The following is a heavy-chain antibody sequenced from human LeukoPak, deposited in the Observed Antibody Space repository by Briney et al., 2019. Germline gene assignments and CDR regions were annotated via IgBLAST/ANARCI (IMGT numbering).Heavy chain of an antibody. V-gene: IGHV4-59*01. J-gene: IGHJ6*03. D-gene: IGHD5-12*01. CDR1: GGSISRYS. CDR2: IYNSGST. Sequence: SETLSLTCTVSGGSISRYSWSWIRQPPGKGLEWIGYIYNSGSTNYNPSLKSRVTISVDTSKNHFSLKLSSVTAADTAVYYCARCGNDLDYYYYFYMDVWGKGTTVTISS. CDR3: ARCGNDLDYYYYFYMDV.